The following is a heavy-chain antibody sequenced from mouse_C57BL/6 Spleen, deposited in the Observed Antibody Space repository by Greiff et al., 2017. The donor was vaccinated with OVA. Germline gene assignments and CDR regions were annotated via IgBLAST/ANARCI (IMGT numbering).Heavy chain of an antibody. CDR2: IYPGDGDT. CDR3: ARHGSSYVGWYFDV. J-gene: IGHJ1*03. D-gene: IGHD1-1*01. V-gene: IGHV1-80*01. Sequence: QVQLQQSGAELVKPGASVKISCKASGYAFSSYWMNWVKQRPGKGLEWIGQIYPGDGDTNYNGKFKGKATLTADKSSSTAYMQLSSLTSEDSAVYFCARHGSSYVGWYFDVWGTGTTVTVSS. CDR1: GYAFSSYW.